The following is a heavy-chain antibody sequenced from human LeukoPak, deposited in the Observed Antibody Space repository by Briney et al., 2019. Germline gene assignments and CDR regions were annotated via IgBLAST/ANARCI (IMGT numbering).Heavy chain of an antibody. CDR3: AKDRGYAGYDSGGIEF. CDR1: GFTFRNYA. J-gene: IGHJ4*02. D-gene: IGHD5-12*01. CDR2: ISYGDGTA. Sequence: GGSLRLSCAASGFTFRNYAMNWVRQSPGKELDWVASISYGDGTAFYAGSVKGRFIVSRDNSRSTLYLQMASLRAEDTAIYYCAKDRGYAGYDSGGIEFWGQGTLVTVSS. V-gene: IGHV3-23*01.